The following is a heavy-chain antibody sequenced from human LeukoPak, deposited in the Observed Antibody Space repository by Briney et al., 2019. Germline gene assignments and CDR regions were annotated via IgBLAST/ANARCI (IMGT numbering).Heavy chain of an antibody. CDR3: AKGGPYYYDNSGYYYAGMDV. D-gene: IGHD3-22*01. CDR2: ISYDGSNK. J-gene: IGHJ6*02. Sequence: GGSLRLSCAASGFTFSSYGMHWVRQAPGKGLEWVAVISYDGSNKYYADSVKGRFTISRDNSKNTLYLQMNSLRAEDTAVYYCAKGGPYYYDNSGYYYAGMDVRGQGTTVTVSS. CDR1: GFTFSSYG. V-gene: IGHV3-30*18.